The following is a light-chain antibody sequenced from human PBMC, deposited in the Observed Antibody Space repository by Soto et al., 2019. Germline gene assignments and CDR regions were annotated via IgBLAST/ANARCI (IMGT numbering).Light chain of an antibody. CDR2: GVS. J-gene: IGKJ4*01. Sequence: EIVLTQSPCTLSLSPGDRATLSFTASQSISGSYLAWYQQKPGQAPRVVIYGVSRRATGIPDRFSGSGSGTDFTLTISRLEPEDFAVYYCQQYDNSPLTFGGGTKVDIK. V-gene: IGKV3-20*01. CDR3: QQYDNSPLT. CDR1: QSISGSY.